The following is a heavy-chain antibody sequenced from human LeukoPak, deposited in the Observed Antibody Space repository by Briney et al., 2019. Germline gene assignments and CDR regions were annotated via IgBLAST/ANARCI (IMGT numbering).Heavy chain of an antibody. V-gene: IGHV4-31*03. J-gene: IGHJ4*02. CDR3: ARAGDSSGYWYYFDY. D-gene: IGHD3-22*01. CDR1: GGSISSGGYH. Sequence: SQTLSLTCTVSGGSISSGGYHWSWIRQHPGKGLEWIGYIYYSGSTYYNPSLKSRVTISVDTSKNQFSLKLSSVTAADTAVYYCARAGDSSGYWYYFDYWGQGTLVTVSS. CDR2: IYYSGST.